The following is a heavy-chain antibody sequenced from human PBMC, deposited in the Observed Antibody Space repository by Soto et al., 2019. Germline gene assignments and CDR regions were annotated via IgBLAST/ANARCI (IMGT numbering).Heavy chain of an antibody. J-gene: IGHJ6*02. CDR1: GGSISSSSYY. CDR3: ARPMTTVSPFNYYGMDV. V-gene: IGHV4-39*01. CDR2: IYYSGST. Sequence: SETLSLTCTVSGGSISSSSYYWGWIRQPPGKGLEWIGSIYYSGSTYYNPSLKSRVTISVDTSKNQFSLKLSSVTAADTAVYYCARPMTTVSPFNYYGMDVWGQGTTVTVSS. D-gene: IGHD4-17*01.